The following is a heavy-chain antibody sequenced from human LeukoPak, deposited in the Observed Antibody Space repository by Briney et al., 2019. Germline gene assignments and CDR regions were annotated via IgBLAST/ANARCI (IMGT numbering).Heavy chain of an antibody. CDR1: GYTFRNYD. CDR2: MKPDNGNT. J-gene: IGHJ5*01. V-gene: IGHV1-8*03. Sequence: ASVKVSCKASGYTFRNYDIVWGRQATGQGLEWMGWMKPDNGNTGYIEMFQGRLTLTRDTSINTAYLELRNLRSEDTAVYYCARGNNWYDYWGQGTLVTVSS. CDR3: ARGNNWYDY.